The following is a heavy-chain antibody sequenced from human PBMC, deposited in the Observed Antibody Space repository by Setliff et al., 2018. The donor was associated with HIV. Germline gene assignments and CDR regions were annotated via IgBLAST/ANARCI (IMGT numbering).Heavy chain of an antibody. Sequence: GASVKVSCKASGYTFTTFGISWVRQAPGQGLEWMGWISAHNGHTNYAQKFQGRVTMTTDTSTSTAYMELRSLRSDDTAVYYCARTPATFRYNWNYDAFDIWGQGTMVTVSS. CDR2: ISAHNGHT. CDR3: ARTPATFRYNWNYDAFDI. CDR1: GYTFTTFG. V-gene: IGHV1-18*01. J-gene: IGHJ3*02. D-gene: IGHD1-7*01.